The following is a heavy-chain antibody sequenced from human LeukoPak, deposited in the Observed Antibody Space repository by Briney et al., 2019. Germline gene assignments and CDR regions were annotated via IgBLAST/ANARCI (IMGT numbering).Heavy chain of an antibody. J-gene: IGHJ4*02. CDR2: IHHSGGT. V-gene: IGHV4-34*01. D-gene: IGHD3-22*01. CDR3: VRNGYDSSGYHFWSDC. CDR1: DGSFSDYN. Sequence: SETLSLTCAVYDGSFSDYNWSWIRQSPGKGLQWIGEIHHSGGTNYSPSLKSRVTLSVDTSKNQLSLKLSSVTAADTAVYYCVRNGYDSSGYHFWSDCRGRGTLVTVSS.